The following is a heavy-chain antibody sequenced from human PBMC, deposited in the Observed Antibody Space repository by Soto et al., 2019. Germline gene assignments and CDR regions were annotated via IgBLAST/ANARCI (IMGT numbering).Heavy chain of an antibody. CDR2: ISYDGSSN. CDR1: GITFSSYA. CDR3: VKGGDYYDSSYFDS. J-gene: IGHJ4*02. D-gene: IGHD3-22*01. Sequence: QVQLEESGGGVVQPGRSLRLSCVVSGITFSSYAMHWVRQGPGKGLEWVALISYDGSSNYYADSVKGRFTISRDNSKNPLYLQVHSLRAEDTAVYYCVKGGDYYDSSYFDSWGQGTLVTVAS. V-gene: IGHV3-30*18.